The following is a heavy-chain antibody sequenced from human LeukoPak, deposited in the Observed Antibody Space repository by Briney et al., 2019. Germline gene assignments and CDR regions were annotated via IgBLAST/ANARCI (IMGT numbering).Heavy chain of an antibody. CDR3: ARGALSGWDLLGFDP. CDR1: GYTFTGYY. Sequence: ASVKVSCKAAGYTFTGYYMHWVRQAPGQGLEWMGWINPNSGGTNYAQKFQGRVTMTRDTSISTAYMKLSRLRSDDTAVYYCARGALSGWDLLGFDPWGQGTLVTVSS. V-gene: IGHV1-2*02. D-gene: IGHD6-19*01. J-gene: IGHJ5*02. CDR2: INPNSGGT.